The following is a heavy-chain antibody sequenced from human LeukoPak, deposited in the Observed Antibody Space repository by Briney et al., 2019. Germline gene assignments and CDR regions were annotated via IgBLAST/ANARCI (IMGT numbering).Heavy chain of an antibody. CDR2: IRSNGDTA. CDR3: AKGQELDDGVFDS. CDR1: GFTFSSIA. J-gene: IGHJ4*02. Sequence: PGGSLRLSCTASGFTFSSIALTWVRQAPGKGLEWVSTIRSNGDTAYNADSVNGRFTISRDNSKNTLYLQMGSLRVEDTAIYYCAKGQELDDGVFDSWGQGTLVTVSS. D-gene: IGHD1-1*01. V-gene: IGHV3-23*01.